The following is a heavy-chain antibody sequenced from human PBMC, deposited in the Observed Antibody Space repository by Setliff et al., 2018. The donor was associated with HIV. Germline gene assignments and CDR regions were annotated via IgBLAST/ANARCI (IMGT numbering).Heavy chain of an antibody. CDR1: GGSISSSSYY. V-gene: IGHV4-39*01. CDR2: IFYTGST. J-gene: IGHJ4*02. D-gene: IGHD4-17*01. Sequence: PSETLSLTCTVSGGSISSSSYYWDWIRQPPGKSLEWVGSIFYTGSTNYRPPLESRVIVSLDTSKNQFSLKLSSVTAADTAVYYCTRRDVTTGMDSWGPGILVTV. CDR3: TRRDVTTGMDS.